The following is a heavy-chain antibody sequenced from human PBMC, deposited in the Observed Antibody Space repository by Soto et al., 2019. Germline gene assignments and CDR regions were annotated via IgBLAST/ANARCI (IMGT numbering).Heavy chain of an antibody. CDR2: IYYGGNT. CDR3: ARHGPMYSEKPFDY. D-gene: IGHD1-26*01. CDR1: GGFISSSTYY. Sequence: QLQLQESGPGLVKPSETLSLTCTVSGGFISSSTYYWAWIRQPPGKGLEWIGSIYYGGNTYYNPSLESRVIISVDTSKNQFSLKLSSVTAADTAVYYCARHGPMYSEKPFDYWGQGALVTVSS. V-gene: IGHV4-39*01. J-gene: IGHJ4*02.